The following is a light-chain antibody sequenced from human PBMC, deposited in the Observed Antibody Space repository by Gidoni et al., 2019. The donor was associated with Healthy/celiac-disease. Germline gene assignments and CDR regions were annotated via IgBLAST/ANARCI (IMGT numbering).Light chain of an antibody. CDR2: GKN. Sequence: SSELTQDPAVSVALGQTVRITCQGDSLRSYYASWYQQKPGQAPVLVIYGKNNRPSGIPDRFSGSSSGNTASLTITGAQAEDEPDYYCNSRDSSGNRWVFGGGTKLTVL. CDR1: SLRSYY. V-gene: IGLV3-19*01. J-gene: IGLJ3*02. CDR3: NSRDSSGNRWV.